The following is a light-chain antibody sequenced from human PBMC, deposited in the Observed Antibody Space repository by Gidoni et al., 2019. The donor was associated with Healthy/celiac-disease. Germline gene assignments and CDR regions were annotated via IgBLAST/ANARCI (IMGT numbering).Light chain of an antibody. CDR1: QSISSW. CDR3: QQYNSYSYT. Sequence: DIQLTQSPSTLSASVGERVTITCRASQSISSWLAWYQQKPGKAPKLLIYDASSLESGVPSRFSGSGSGTEFTLTISSLQPDDFAAYYCQQYNSYSYTCGQGTKLEIK. CDR2: DAS. J-gene: IGKJ2*01. V-gene: IGKV1-5*01.